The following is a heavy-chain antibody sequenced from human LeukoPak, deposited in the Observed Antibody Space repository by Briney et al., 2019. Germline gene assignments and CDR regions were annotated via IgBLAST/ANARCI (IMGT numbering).Heavy chain of an antibody. J-gene: IGHJ4*02. D-gene: IGHD3-9*01. CDR3: ARGPVLRYFDWLSPPELFVDY. V-gene: IGHV3-21*01. Sequence: SGGSLRLSCAASGFTFSSYSMNWVRQAPGKGLEWVSSISSSSSYIYYADSVKGRFTISRDNAKNSLYLQMNSPRAEDTAVYYCARGPVLRYFDWLSPPELFVDYWGQGTLVTVSS. CDR2: ISSSSSYI. CDR1: GFTFSSYS.